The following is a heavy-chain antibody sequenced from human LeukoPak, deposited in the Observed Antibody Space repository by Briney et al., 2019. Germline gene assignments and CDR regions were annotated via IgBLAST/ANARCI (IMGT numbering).Heavy chain of an antibody. D-gene: IGHD3-10*02. CDR3: ARVFVGENFDY. Sequence: GGSLRLSCEAPGFSFSSYEMNWVRQAPGKGLEWLSYISYTGAKKYYADSVKGRFTTSRDNAKNELYLQMNSLRAEDTAVCFCARVFVGENFDYWGQGTLVTVSS. J-gene: IGHJ4*02. CDR1: GFSFSSYE. V-gene: IGHV3-48*03. CDR2: ISYTGAKK.